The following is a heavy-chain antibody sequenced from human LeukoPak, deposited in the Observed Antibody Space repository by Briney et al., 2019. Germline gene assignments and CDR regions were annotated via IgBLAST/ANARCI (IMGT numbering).Heavy chain of an antibody. V-gene: IGHV3-9*01. CDR3: AKDIAAVADLDALDI. J-gene: IGHJ3*02. CDR2: ISWNSGSI. CDR1: GFTFDDYA. D-gene: IGHD6-19*01. Sequence: GGSLRLSCAASGFTFDDYAMHWVRQAPGKGLEWVSGISWNSGSIGYADSVKGRFTISRDNAKNSLYLQMNSLRAEDTALYYCAKDIAAVADLDALDIWGQGTMVTVSS.